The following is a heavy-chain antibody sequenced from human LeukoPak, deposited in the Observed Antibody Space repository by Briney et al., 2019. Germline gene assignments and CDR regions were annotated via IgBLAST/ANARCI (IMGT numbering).Heavy chain of an antibody. CDR3: ARVGGEWRDAFDI. Sequence: GGSLRLSCAASGFTFSSYAMHWVRQAPGKGLEWVAVISYDGSNKYYADSVKGRFTISRDNSKNTLYLQMNSLRAEDTAVYYCARVGGEWRDAFDIWGQGTMVTVSS. J-gene: IGHJ3*02. CDR2: ISYDGSNK. CDR1: GFTFSSYA. D-gene: IGHD3-10*01. V-gene: IGHV3-30-3*01.